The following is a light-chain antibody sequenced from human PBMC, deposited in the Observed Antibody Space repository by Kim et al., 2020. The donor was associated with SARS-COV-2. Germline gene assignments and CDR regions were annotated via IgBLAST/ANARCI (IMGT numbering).Light chain of an antibody. CDR2: AKD. V-gene: IGLV3-19*01. J-gene: IGLJ2*01. CDR1: SLRKYY. Sequence: SSELTQDPAVSVALGQTVRITCQGDSLRKYYATWYQQKAGQAPVLVFYAKDKRPSGVPDRLSGSTSGNTAYLTITGAQAADEADSFCQSRDSRGHVVFGG. CDR3: QSRDSRGHVV.